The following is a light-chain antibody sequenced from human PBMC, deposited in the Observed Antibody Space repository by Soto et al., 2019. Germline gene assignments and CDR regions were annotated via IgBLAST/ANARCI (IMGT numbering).Light chain of an antibody. Sequence: DIQITHSPSSLSASVGDRVTITCLASQSISTYLHWYQQKPGKAPNLLIYAASTLQSGVPSRFSGSGSGTDFTLTISSLQPEDFATYFCQNGYSTPLNFGGGTKVDIK. CDR1: QSISTY. CDR3: QNGYSTPLN. J-gene: IGKJ4*01. V-gene: IGKV1-39*01. CDR2: AAS.